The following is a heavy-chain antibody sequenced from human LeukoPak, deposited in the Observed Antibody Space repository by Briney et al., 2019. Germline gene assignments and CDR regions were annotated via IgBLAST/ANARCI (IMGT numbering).Heavy chain of an antibody. CDR2: IYYSGST. D-gene: IGHD3-22*01. CDR1: GGSISSYY. V-gene: IGHV4-59*01. Sequence: PSETLSLTCTVSGGSISSYYWRWIRQPPGKGLEWIGYIYYSGSTNYNPSLKSRVTISVDTSKNQFSLKLSSVTAADTAVYYCARSDSYYDSSGYSFNFDYWGQGTLVTVSS. J-gene: IGHJ4*02. CDR3: ARSDSYYDSSGYSFNFDY.